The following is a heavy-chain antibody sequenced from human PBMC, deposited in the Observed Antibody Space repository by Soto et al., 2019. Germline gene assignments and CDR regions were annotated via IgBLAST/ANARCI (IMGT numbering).Heavy chain of an antibody. J-gene: IGHJ4*02. V-gene: IGHV1-18*01. CDR2: ISAYNGNT. Sequence: QVQLVQSGAEVKKPGASVKVSCKASGYTFTSYGISWVRQAPGQGLEWMGWISAYNGNTNYAQKLQGRVTMTTDTSTSTAYMELRSLRSDDPAVYYCARDATLGSRGGNTDYWGQGTLVTVSS. D-gene: IGHD3-10*01. CDR1: GYTFTSYG. CDR3: ARDATLGSRGGNTDY.